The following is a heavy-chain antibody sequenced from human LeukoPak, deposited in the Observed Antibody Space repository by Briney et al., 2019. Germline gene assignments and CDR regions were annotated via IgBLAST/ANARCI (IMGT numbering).Heavy chain of an antibody. J-gene: IGHJ4*02. Sequence: GGSLRLSCAASGFMFSGFSMSWVRQTPGKGLEWVAKMTEYGTEIFYVDSVKGRFTISRDNAKNLLYLQMNSLRAEDTAVYYCARDLGYSSGPNYWGQGTRVTVSS. D-gene: IGHD6-19*01. CDR2: MTEYGTEI. CDR1: GFMFSGFS. CDR3: ARDLGYSSGPNY. V-gene: IGHV3-7*01.